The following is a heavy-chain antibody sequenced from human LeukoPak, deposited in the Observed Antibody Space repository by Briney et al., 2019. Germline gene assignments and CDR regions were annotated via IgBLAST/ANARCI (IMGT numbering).Heavy chain of an antibody. D-gene: IGHD3-9*01. CDR1: GGSFSGYY. CDR2: INHSGST. Sequence: SETLSLTCAVYGGSFSGYYWSWIRQPPGKGLEWIGEINHSGSTNYNPSLKSRVTISLDTSKNQFSLKLSSVTAADTAVYYCARGGYFDWLLPNDAFDIWGQGTMVTVSS. CDR3: ARGGYFDWLLPNDAFDI. V-gene: IGHV4-34*01. J-gene: IGHJ3*02.